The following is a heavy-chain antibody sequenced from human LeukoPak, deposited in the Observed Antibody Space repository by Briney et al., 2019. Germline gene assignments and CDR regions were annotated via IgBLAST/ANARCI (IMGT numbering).Heavy chain of an antibody. CDR3: TRQRSGWALYF. J-gene: IGHJ4*02. CDR2: IDPSDSYT. Sequence: GESLKISCKGSGYSFTTYWITWVRQLPGKGLEWMGRIDPSDSYTNYSPSFQGHFTISADKSISTAYLQWSSLKAPDTAMYYCTRQRSGWALYFWGQGTLVTVSS. D-gene: IGHD6-19*01. V-gene: IGHV5-10-1*01. CDR1: GYSFTTYW.